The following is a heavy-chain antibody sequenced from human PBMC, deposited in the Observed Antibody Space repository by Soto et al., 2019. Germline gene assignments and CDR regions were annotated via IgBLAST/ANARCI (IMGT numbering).Heavy chain of an antibody. V-gene: IGHV3-33*01. J-gene: IGHJ6*03. Sequence: QQSQTLSLTCAASGFTFSSYGMHWVRQAPGKGLEWVAVIWYDGSNKYYADSVKGRFTISRDNSKNTLYLQMNSLRAEDTAVYYCARDTEEWEGHYYYYMDVWGKGTTVTVSS. CDR3: ARDTEEWEGHYYYYMDV. CDR2: IWYDGSNK. CDR1: GFTFSSYG. D-gene: IGHD1-26*01.